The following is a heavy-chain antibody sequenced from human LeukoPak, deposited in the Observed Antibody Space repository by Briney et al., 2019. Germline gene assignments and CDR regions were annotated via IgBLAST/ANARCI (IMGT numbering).Heavy chain of an antibody. CDR1: GGSISSYY. D-gene: IGHD2-2*01. Sequence: SETLSLTCTVSGGSISSYYWSWIRQPPGKGLEWIGYIYYSGSTNYNPSLKSRVTISVDTSKNQFSLKLSSVTAADTAVYYCARVLSHQLLGQQFDPWGQGTLVTVSS. V-gene: IGHV4-59*01. J-gene: IGHJ5*02. CDR2: IYYSGST. CDR3: ARVLSHQLLGQQFDP.